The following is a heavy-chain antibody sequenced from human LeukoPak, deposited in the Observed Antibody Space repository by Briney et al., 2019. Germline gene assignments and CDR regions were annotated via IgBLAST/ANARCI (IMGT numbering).Heavy chain of an antibody. CDR3: ARLKSSGYYYTPVDY. CDR2: ISGSGGST. CDR1: GFTFSSYA. J-gene: IGHJ4*02. D-gene: IGHD3-22*01. V-gene: IGHV3-23*01. Sequence: GGSLRLSCAASGFTFSSYAMSWVRQAPGKGLEWVSAISGSGGSTYYADSVKGRFTISRDNSKNTLYLQMNSLRAEATAVYYCARLKSSGYYYTPVDYWGQGTLVTVSS.